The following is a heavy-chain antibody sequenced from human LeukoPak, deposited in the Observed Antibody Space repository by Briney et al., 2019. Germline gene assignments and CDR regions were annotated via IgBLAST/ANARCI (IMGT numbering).Heavy chain of an antibody. CDR3: ARCYDILTGYYNT. CDR1: GYSFTSYW. D-gene: IGHD3-9*01. CDR2: IYPGGSDT. J-gene: IGHJ4*02. V-gene: IGHV5-51*01. Sequence: GESLKISCKGSGYSFTSYWIGWVRQMPGKGLEWMGIIYPGGSDTRYSPSFQGQVTISADKSISTAYLQWSSLKASDTAMYYCARCYDILTGYYNTWGQGTLVTVSS.